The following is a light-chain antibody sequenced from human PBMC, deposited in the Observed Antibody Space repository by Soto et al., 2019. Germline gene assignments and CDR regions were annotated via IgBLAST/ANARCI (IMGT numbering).Light chain of an antibody. CDR1: QDISNY. Sequence: DIQMTQSPSSLSASVGDRVTITCQASQDISNYLNWYQQKPGKAPKLLIYDASNLETGVPSRFSGSGPGTDFTFTISSLQPEDIATYYCQQYDNLPITFGQGTRLEI. J-gene: IGKJ5*01. CDR3: QQYDNLPIT. CDR2: DAS. V-gene: IGKV1-33*01.